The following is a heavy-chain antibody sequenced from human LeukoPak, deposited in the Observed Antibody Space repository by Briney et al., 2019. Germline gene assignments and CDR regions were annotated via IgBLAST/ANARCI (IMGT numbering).Heavy chain of an antibody. J-gene: IGHJ4*02. CDR3: ARDTRVHYYDSSGPVDY. D-gene: IGHD3-22*01. CDR2: IYYSGST. Sequence: PGGSLRLSCAASGFTFSSYGMSWVRQPPGKGLEWIGSIYYSGSTYYNPSLKSRVTISVDTSKNQFSLKLSSVTAADTAVYYCARDTRVHYYDSSGPVDYWGQGTLVTVSS. V-gene: IGHV4-39*07. CDR1: GFTFSSYG.